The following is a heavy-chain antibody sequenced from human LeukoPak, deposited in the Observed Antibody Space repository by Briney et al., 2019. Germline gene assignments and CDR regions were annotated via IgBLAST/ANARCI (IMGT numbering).Heavy chain of an antibody. Sequence: ASVKVSCKASGYTFTSYDINWVRQATGQGLEWRGWINPNSGNTGYAQKSQGRVTITRNTSRSTAYMELSSLRSEDTAVYYCARVFYDFWSGYYTHYYMDVWGKGTTVTVSS. D-gene: IGHD3-3*01. V-gene: IGHV1-8*03. CDR3: ARVFYDFWSGYYTHYYMDV. J-gene: IGHJ6*03. CDR2: INPNSGNT. CDR1: GYTFTSYD.